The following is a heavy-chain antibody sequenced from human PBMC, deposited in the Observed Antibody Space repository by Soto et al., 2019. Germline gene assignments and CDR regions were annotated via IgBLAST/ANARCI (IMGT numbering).Heavy chain of an antibody. CDR3: ARAYCGGDCYSGRTDAFDI. J-gene: IGHJ3*02. CDR1: GGSISRCGYY. Sequence: SEPMSLTGTVSGGSISRCGYYWSYIRQHPGKGLEWIGYIYYSGSTYYNPSLKSRVTISVDTSKNQFSLKLSSVTAADTAVYYCARAYCGGDCYSGRTDAFDIWGQGTMVT. V-gene: IGHV4-31*02. CDR2: IYYSGST. D-gene: IGHD2-21*01.